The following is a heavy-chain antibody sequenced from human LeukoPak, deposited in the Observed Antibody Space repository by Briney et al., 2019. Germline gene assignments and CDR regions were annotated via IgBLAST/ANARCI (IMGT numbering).Heavy chain of an antibody. CDR1: GCIFSTYT. CDR2: INTSPSYI. V-gene: IGHV3-21*01. Sequence: GGSLSLSCAASGCIFSTYTMNWVRQAPGKGLEWVASINTSPSYIHYADAVKGRFIISRDDARDSLYLEMNSLRVEDTAIYYCTRDPDKAAAVVRFDSWGDGTLVTVSS. J-gene: IGHJ5*01. D-gene: IGHD4-23*01. CDR3: TRDPDKAAAVVRFDS.